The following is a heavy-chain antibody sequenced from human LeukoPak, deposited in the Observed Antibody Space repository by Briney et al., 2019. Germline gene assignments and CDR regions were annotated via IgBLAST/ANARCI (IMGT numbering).Heavy chain of an antibody. CDR1: GGSISSGDYY. Sequence: PSQTLSLTCTVSGGSISSGDYYWSWIRQPPGKGLEWIGYIYYSGSTYYNPSLKSRVTISVDTSKNQFSLKLSSVTAADTAVYYCARAGGYCSGGSCYYYYGVDVWGQGTTVTVSS. J-gene: IGHJ6*02. CDR3: ARAGGYCSGGSCYYYYGVDV. V-gene: IGHV4-30-4*01. CDR2: IYYSGST. D-gene: IGHD2-15*01.